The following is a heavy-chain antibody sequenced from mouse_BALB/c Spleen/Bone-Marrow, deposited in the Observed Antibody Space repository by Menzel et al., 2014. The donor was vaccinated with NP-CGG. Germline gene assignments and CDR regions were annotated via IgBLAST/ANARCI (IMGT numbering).Heavy chain of an antibody. CDR1: GFSLTSYG. CDR2: IWAGGST. V-gene: IGHV2-9*02. Sequence: QVQLQQSGPGLVAPPQSLSITCTVSGFSLTSYGVHWVRQPPGKGLEWLGVIWAGGSTNYNSALMSRLSISKDNSKSQVFLKMNSLQTDDTAMYYCAREGSTMITTAFAYWGQGTLVTVSA. D-gene: IGHD2-4*01. J-gene: IGHJ3*01. CDR3: AREGSTMITTAFAY.